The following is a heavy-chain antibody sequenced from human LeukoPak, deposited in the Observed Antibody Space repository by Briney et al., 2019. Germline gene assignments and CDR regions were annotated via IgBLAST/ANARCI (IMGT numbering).Heavy chain of an antibody. CDR2: ISSSGSTI. D-gene: IGHD3-10*01. CDR1: GFTFSSYA. V-gene: IGHV3-48*04. Sequence: GGSLRLSCATSGFTFSSYAMNWVRQAPGKGLEWVSYISSSGSTIYYADSVKGRFTISRDNAKNSLYLQMNSLRAEDTAVYYCARDTIRGVIYSRDFQPPLGWFDPWGQGTLVTVSS. J-gene: IGHJ5*02. CDR3: ARDTIRGVIYSRDFQPPLGWFDP.